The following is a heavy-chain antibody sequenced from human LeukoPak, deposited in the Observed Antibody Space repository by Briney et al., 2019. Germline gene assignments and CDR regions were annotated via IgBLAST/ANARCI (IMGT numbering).Heavy chain of an antibody. Sequence: TGGSLRLSCAASGFIFSGSVMHWVRQAPGKGLEWVAVLSYDGTNEYYGDSVKGRFTISRDNSKNTLYLHMNSLRHDDTAVYYCAKDSGGSVLEDWGHGSLAIVSS. V-gene: IGHV3-30*18. CDR1: GFIFSGSV. CDR2: LSYDGTNE. J-gene: IGHJ4*01. CDR3: AKDSGGSVLED. D-gene: IGHD2-15*01.